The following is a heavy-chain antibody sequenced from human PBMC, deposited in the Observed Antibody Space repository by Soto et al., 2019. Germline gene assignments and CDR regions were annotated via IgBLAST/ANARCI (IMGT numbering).Heavy chain of an antibody. V-gene: IGHV1-8*01. CDR1: GYTFTTYD. Sequence: QVQLVQSGAEVRKPGASVKVSCKASGYTFTTYDINWLRQARGQGLQWMGWMNPDSGTTGYAQTFQGRGTLARVTCMNTADMELRRLTYEETAVFYCTRNRRETGDFDFWGQGTLVTVSS. J-gene: IGHJ4*02. CDR3: TRNRRETGDFDF. D-gene: IGHD7-27*01. CDR2: MNPDSGTT.